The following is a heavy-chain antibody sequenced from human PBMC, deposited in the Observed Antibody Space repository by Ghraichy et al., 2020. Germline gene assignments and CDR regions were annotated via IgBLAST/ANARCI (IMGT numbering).Heavy chain of an antibody. V-gene: IGHV1-18*01. J-gene: IGHJ3*02. CDR1: GYTFTSYG. CDR3: ARSAPTYYYDSSGYYSVTGLNAFDI. CDR2: ISAYNGNT. Sequence: ASVKVSCKASGYTFTSYGISWVRQAPGQGLEWMGWISAYNGNTNYAQKLQGRVTMTTDTSTSTAYMELRSLRSDDTAVYYCARSAPTYYYDSSGYYSVTGLNAFDIWGQGTMVTVSS. D-gene: IGHD3-22*01.